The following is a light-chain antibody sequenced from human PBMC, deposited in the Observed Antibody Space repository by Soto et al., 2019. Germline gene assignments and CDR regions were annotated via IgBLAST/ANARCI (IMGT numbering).Light chain of an antibody. J-gene: IGLJ1*01. CDR2: DVT. CDR3: CSYGGSFPYV. V-gene: IGLV2-11*01. CDR1: SSDVGGYDY. Sequence: QSVLTQPPSVSGSPGQSVTISCTGTSSDVGGYDYVSWYQQHPGKAPKLLIYDVTKRPSGVPDRFSGSKSGNTASLTISGLQAEDESDFFCCSYGGSFPYVFGNGTEVTVL.